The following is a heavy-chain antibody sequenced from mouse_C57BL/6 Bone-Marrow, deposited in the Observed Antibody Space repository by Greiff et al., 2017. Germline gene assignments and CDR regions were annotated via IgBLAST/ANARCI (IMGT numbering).Heavy chain of an antibody. J-gene: IGHJ1*03. CDR3: AQSPHYYGSRGYFDV. Sequence: VRLQQSGPELVKPGASVKMSCKASGYTFTDYNMHWVKQSHGKSLEWIGYINPNNGGTSYNQKFKGKATLTVNKSSSTAYMELRSLTSEDSAVYYCAQSPHYYGSRGYFDVWGTGTTVTVSS. V-gene: IGHV1-22*01. CDR1: GYTFTDYN. CDR2: INPNNGGT. D-gene: IGHD1-1*01.